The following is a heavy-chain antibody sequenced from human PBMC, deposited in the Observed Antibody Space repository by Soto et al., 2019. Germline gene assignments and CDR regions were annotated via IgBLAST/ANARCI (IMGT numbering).Heavy chain of an antibody. J-gene: IGHJ5*02. CDR2: INPSGGST. Sequence: GASVKVSCKASGYTFTSYYMHWVRQAPGQGLEWMGIINPSGGSTSYAQKFQGRVTMTRDTSTSTVYMELSSLRSDDTAVYYCARGRELYSGSYYDHDWFDPWGQETLVTVSS. CDR3: ARGRELYSGSYYDHDWFDP. CDR1: GYTFTSYY. V-gene: IGHV1-46*01. D-gene: IGHD1-26*01.